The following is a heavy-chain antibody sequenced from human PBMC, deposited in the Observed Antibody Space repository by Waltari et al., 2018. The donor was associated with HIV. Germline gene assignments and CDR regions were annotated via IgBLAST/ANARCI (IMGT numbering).Heavy chain of an antibody. V-gene: IGHV3-30-3*01. D-gene: IGHD5-12*01. CDR2: ISYDGSNK. Sequence: QVQLVESGGGVVQPGRSLRLSCAASGFTFGCYVMHWVRQAPGKGLEWVAVISYDGSNKYYADSVKGRFTISRDNSKNTLYLQMNSLRAEDTAVYYCARGGGYSSSYYFDYWGQGTLVTVSS. J-gene: IGHJ4*02. CDR3: ARGGGYSSSYYFDY. CDR1: GFTFGCYV.